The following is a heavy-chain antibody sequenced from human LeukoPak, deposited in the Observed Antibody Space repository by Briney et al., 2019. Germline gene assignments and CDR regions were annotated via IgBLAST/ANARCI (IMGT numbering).Heavy chain of an antibody. J-gene: IGHJ4*02. V-gene: IGHV3-23*01. Sequence: PGGSLRLSCAASGFTFSRYAMSWVRQAPGKGLEWVSAISGNGGSTYYADSVKGRFTISRDSSKNTLYLQMNTLRAEDTALYYCAKEALDSGGFDYWGRGTLVTVSS. CDR3: AKEALDSGGFDY. CDR2: ISGNGGST. D-gene: IGHD2-15*01. CDR1: GFTFSRYA.